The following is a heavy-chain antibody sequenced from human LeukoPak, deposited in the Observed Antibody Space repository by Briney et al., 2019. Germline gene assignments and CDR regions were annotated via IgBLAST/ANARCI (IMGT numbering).Heavy chain of an antibody. V-gene: IGHV4-59*01. Sequence: SETLSLTCTVSGGSISSYYWSWIRQPPGKGLEWIGYIYYSGSTNYNPSLKSRVTISVDTSKNQLSLKVSSVTAADTAVYYCARGVAGTDAEYFQHWGQGTLVTVSS. CDR1: GGSISSYY. CDR3: ARGVAGTDAEYFQH. D-gene: IGHD6-19*01. CDR2: IYYSGST. J-gene: IGHJ1*01.